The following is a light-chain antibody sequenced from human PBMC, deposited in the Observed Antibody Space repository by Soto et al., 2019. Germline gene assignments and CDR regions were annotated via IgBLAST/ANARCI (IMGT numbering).Light chain of an antibody. V-gene: IGKV1-5*03. CDR3: QRHKSYPRT. CDR2: KVS. CDR1: ESFSTA. J-gene: IGKJ1*01. Sequence: DIQMSQFPSTLSASVGDKVTITCRASESFSTALAWYQQQPGKDPNLLIYKVSTLESGVPSRFSGRGSGTEFTLTISSLQPDDFGTYYCQRHKSYPRTFGQETKVEIK.